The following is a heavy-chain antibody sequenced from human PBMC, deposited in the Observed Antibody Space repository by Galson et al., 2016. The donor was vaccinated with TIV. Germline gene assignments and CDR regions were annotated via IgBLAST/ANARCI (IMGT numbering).Heavy chain of an antibody. CDR1: GFSLSTRGVG. D-gene: IGHD2/OR15-2a*01. CDR3: AHRKNSPRALDAFNI. Sequence: PALVKPTQTLTLTCTFSGFSLSTRGVGVAWVRQPRGKALQWLALIYYDEDIRYAPSLRNRLTVTKDTSKNQVVLTMTNMDPVDSGTYYCAHRKNSPRALDAFNIWGQGTLVTVSS. CDR2: IYYDEDI. J-gene: IGHJ3*02. V-gene: IGHV2-5*05.